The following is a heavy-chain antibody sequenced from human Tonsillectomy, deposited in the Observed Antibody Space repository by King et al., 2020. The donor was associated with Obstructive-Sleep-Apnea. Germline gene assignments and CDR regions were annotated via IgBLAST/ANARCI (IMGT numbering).Heavy chain of an antibody. J-gene: IGHJ6*02. CDR3: ARDQRNTLIRRNKDYYYYGIDG. D-gene: IGHD3-10*01. CDR2: MNTNTGNP. CDR1: GYTFTSYA. Sequence: QLVQSGSELKKPGASVKVSCKASGYTFTSYAMNWVRQAPGQGLEWMGWMNTNTGNPTFDQCFTGRFAFSLDTSVNTAYLQISSLKAEDTAVYYCARDQRNTLIRRNKDYYYYGIDGWGQGTTVTVSS. V-gene: IGHV7-4-1*02.